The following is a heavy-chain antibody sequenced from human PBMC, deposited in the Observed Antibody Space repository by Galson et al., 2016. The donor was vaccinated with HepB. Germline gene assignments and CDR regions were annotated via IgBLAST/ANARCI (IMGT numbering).Heavy chain of an antibody. J-gene: IGHJ4*02. V-gene: IGHV4-4*02. Sequence: SETLSLTCVVSGGSITSANWWSWVRQPPGEGLEWIGEIFIGGNTHYNPSLDSRVTMSVDKSNHQFSLKLSYVTARDTAVYYCARHLPTPGTRGFDYWGQGTLVTVSS. CDR2: IFIGGNT. CDR3: ARHLPTPGTRGFDY. D-gene: IGHD6-13*01. CDR1: GGSITSANW.